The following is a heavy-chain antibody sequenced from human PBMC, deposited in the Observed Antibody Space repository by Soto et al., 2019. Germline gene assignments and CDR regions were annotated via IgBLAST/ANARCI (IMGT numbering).Heavy chain of an antibody. V-gene: IGHV4-34*01. CDR3: ARRPQPPKTFRDYIWGIHRSGNEEYGMDV. J-gene: IGHJ6*02. D-gene: IGHD3-16*01. Sequence: QVQLHQWGAGLLKPSETLSLTCAVYGGSFSGYYWSWISQPPGKGLEWIGEINHSGSTTYNPSLNSRVAPSLDTSSILSSLSPESVTAADTAVYYCARRPQPPKTFRDYIWGIHRSGNEEYGMDVWGQGPTVTGSS. CDR2: INHSGST. CDR1: GGSFSGYY.